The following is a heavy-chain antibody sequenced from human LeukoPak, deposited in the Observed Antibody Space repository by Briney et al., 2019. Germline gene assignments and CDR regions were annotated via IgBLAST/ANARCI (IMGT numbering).Heavy chain of an antibody. V-gene: IGHV3-30*03. CDR2: VSADGRTQ. Sequence: PGGSLRLSCAASGVTFRTYSIHWVRQAPGKGLEWVTVVSADGRTQLYSDSVKGRFTVSRDNSLNTLHLQMNSLKTEDTAVYYCAREFGHNRWYFDYWGQGALVTVSS. CDR1: GVTFRTYS. CDR3: AREFGHNRWYFDY. J-gene: IGHJ4*02. D-gene: IGHD5-24*01.